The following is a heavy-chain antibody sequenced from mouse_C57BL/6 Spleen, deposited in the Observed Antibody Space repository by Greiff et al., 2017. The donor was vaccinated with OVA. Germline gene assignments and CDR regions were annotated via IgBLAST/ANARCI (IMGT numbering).Heavy chain of an antibody. V-gene: IGHV5-17*01. CDR3: ARRVPDYYGSSYNYFDY. CDR1: GFTFSDYG. CDR2: ISSGSSTI. J-gene: IGHJ2*01. Sequence: EVKLVESGGGLVKPGGSLKLSCAASGFTFSDYGMHRVRQAPEKGLEWVAYISSGSSTIYYADTVKGRFTISRDNAKNTLFLQMTSLRSEDTAMYYCARRVPDYYGSSYNYFDYWGQGTTLTVSS. D-gene: IGHD1-1*01.